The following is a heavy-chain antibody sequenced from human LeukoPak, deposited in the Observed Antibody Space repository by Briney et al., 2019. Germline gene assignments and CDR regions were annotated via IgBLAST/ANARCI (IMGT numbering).Heavy chain of an antibody. CDR1: GYTFTGYY. Sequence: ASVKVSCRASGYTFTGYYMHWVRQAPGQGLEWMGWINPNSGGTNYAQKFQGRVTMTRDTSVSTAYMELSRLRSDDTAVYYCARVGRRHRYLCDEWGQGTLVTVSS. CDR2: INPNSGGT. D-gene: IGHD3-16*02. J-gene: IGHJ4*02. V-gene: IGHV1-2*02. CDR3: ARVGRRHRYLCDE.